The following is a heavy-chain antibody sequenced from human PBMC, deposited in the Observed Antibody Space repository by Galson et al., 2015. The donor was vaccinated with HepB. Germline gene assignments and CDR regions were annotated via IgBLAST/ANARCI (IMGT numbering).Heavy chain of an antibody. CDR1: GFTFSSYG. CDR2: ISYDGSNK. J-gene: IGHJ5*02. V-gene: IGHV3-30*18. CDR3: AKDPFSPHFDWLLTNWFDP. Sequence: SLRLSCAASGFTFSSYGMHWVRQAPGKGLEWVAVISYDGSNKYYADSVKGRFTISRDNSKNTLYLQMNSLRAEDTAVYYCAKDPFSPHFDWLLTNWFDPWGQGTLVTVSS. D-gene: IGHD3-9*01.